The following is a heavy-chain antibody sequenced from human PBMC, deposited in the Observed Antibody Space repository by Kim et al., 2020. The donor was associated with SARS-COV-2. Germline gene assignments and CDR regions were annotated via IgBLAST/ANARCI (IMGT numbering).Heavy chain of an antibody. D-gene: IGHD3-3*01. CDR2: T. CDR3: AADFLFYYFNY. V-gene: IGHV3-15*01. Sequence: TVYAAPVQGRFTISSDDLKNTLYLQINSLADEDAADYYCAADFLFYYFNYWGQGTLVTVSS. J-gene: IGHJ4*02.